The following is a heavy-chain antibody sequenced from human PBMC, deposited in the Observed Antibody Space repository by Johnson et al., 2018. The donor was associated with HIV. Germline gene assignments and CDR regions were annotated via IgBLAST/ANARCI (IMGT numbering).Heavy chain of an antibody. D-gene: IGHD6-13*01. J-gene: IGHJ3*02. CDR1: GFTFSSYG. Sequence: QVQLVESGGGVVQPGRSLRLSCAASGFTFSSYGMHWVRQAPGKGLEWVAVIWHDGSNKYYADSVKGRFTISRDNSKNTLYLQMNSLRVEDTAVYYCAKVAVATAAGGVALDIWGPGTMVTVS. CDR3: AKVAVATAAGGVALDI. V-gene: IGHV3-33*06. CDR2: IWHDGSNK.